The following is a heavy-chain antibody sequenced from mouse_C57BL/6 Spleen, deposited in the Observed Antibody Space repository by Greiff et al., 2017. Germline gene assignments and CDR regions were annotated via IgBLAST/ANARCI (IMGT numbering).Heavy chain of an antibody. Sequence: QVQLQQSGAELARPGASVKLSCKASGYTFTSYGISWVKQRTGQGLEWIGEIYPRSGNTYYNEKFKGKATLTADKSSSTAYMELRSLTSEDSAVYFCANYGSYFDYWGQGTTLTVSS. CDR1: GYTFTSYG. CDR2: IYPRSGNT. J-gene: IGHJ2*01. V-gene: IGHV1-81*01. CDR3: ANYGSYFDY. D-gene: IGHD1-1*01.